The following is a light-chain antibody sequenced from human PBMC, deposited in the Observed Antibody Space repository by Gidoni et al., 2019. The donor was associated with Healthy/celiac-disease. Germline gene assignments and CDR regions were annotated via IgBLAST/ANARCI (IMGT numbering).Light chain of an antibody. J-gene: IGLJ1*01. CDR1: KLGDKY. CDR3: QAWDSSTAF. V-gene: IGLV3-1*01. CDR2: QDR. Sequence: SYELTQPPSVSVSPGQTASITCSGDKLGDKYACWYQQKPGQSPVLVIYQDRKRPSGIPERFSGSNSGNTATLTISGTQAMDEADYYCQAWDSSTAFFGTGTKVTVL.